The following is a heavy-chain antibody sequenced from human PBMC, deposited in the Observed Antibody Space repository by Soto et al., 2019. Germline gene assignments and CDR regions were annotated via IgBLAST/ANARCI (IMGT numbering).Heavy chain of an antibody. D-gene: IGHD6-13*01. CDR1: GGSFSGYY. CDR2: INHSGST. CDR3: ARVSSSSWGRRNDAFDI. V-gene: IGHV4-34*01. J-gene: IGHJ3*02. Sequence: QVQLQEWGAGLLKPSETLSLTCAVYGGSFSGYYWSWIRQPPGKGLEWIGEINHSGSTNYNPSLKSRVTISVDTSKNQFSPKLSSVTAADTAVYYCARVSSSSWGRRNDAFDIWGQGTMVTVSS.